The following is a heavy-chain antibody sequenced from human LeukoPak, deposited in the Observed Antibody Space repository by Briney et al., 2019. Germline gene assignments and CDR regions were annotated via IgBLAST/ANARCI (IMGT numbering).Heavy chain of an antibody. V-gene: IGHV3-21*01. CDR1: GFTFSRYS. CDR2: ISTSSSYI. CDR3: ARVVDTPMVLYGAFDI. D-gene: IGHD5-18*01. J-gene: IGHJ3*02. Sequence: PGGSLGLSCAASGFTFSRYSINWVRQAPGKGLEWVSFISTSSSYIHYADSVKGRFTISRDNARNSLYLQMNSLRAEDTAVYYCARVVDTPMVLYGAFDIWGQGTMVTVSS.